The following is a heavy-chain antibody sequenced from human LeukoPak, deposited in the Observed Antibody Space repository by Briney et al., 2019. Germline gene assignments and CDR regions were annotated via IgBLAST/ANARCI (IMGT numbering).Heavy chain of an antibody. Sequence: PGESLRLSCSASGFTLSSHAMHWVRQAPGKALEYVSAISYNGGSTYYANSVKDRFTISRDNSKNTLYLQMSSLRPEDTAVFYCVRRTGNYFDYWGQGTLVTVSS. CDR3: VRRTGNYFDY. V-gene: IGHV3-64D*09. CDR1: GFTLSSHA. J-gene: IGHJ4*02. CDR2: ISYNGGST. D-gene: IGHD3/OR15-3a*01.